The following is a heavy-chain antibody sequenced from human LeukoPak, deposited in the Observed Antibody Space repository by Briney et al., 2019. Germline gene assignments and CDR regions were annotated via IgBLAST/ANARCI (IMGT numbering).Heavy chain of an antibody. CDR2: MNPNSGNT. Sequence: ASVKVSCKASGYTFTSYDINWVRQATGQGLEWMGWMNPNSGNTGYAQKFQGRVTITRNTSISTAYMELSSLRSEDTAVYYCARSDYDILTGYYYFDYWGQGTLVTVSS. D-gene: IGHD3-9*01. CDR1: GYTFTSYD. CDR3: ARSDYDILTGYYYFDY. J-gene: IGHJ4*02. V-gene: IGHV1-8*03.